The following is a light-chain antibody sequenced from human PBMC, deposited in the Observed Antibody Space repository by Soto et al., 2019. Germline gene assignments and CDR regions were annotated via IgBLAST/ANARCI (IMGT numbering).Light chain of an antibody. CDR3: QPYNNWPLT. V-gene: IGKV3D-15*01. CDR1: QSISGSY. Sequence: EIVLTQSPGTLSLTPGERVTLSCRASQSISGSYLAWYQQKRGQAPRLLVYGATTRATGIPDRFSGSRSGAEFTLTINSLQSEDFAVYYCQPYNNWPLTFGGGTKVDI. CDR2: GAT. J-gene: IGKJ4*01.